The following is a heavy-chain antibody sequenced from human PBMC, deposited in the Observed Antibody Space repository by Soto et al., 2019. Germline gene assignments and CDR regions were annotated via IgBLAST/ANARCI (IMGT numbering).Heavy chain of an antibody. D-gene: IGHD7-27*01. Sequence: QVQLVQSGAEVKKPGASVKVSCKASGYTFTRYDINWVRQATGQGLEWMGWMNPNRGHTACAQKFQGRVTMIRKTSISTAYMELSSLRSKDTAVDSCARDLTDYGMDVWGQGTTVTVSS. CDR3: ARDLTDYGMDV. V-gene: IGHV1-8*01. CDR1: GYTFTRYD. J-gene: IGHJ6*02. CDR2: MNPNRGHT.